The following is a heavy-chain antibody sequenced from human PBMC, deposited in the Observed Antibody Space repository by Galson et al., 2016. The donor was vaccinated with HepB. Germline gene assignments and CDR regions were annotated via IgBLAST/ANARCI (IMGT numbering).Heavy chain of an antibody. V-gene: IGHV3-7*03. CDR2: IKQNGSDK. CDR3: ARDRGLRFFDWLPYFDY. CDR1: GFTFSTYW. J-gene: IGHJ4*02. D-gene: IGHD3-9*01. Sequence: SLRLSCAASGFTFSTYWMSWVRQAPGKGLEWVATIKQNGSDKYYVDSVKGRFTISRDNAKNSLYLQMNSLRAEDTAVYYCARDRGLRFFDWLPYFDYWGQGTLVTVSS.